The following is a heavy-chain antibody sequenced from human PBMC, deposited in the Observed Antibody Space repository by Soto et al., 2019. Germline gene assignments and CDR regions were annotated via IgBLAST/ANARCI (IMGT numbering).Heavy chain of an antibody. CDR1: GFTFSSYA. D-gene: IGHD6-6*01. CDR2: ISGSGGST. J-gene: IGHJ4*02. CDR3: ARGRSSSVYFDY. V-gene: IGHV3-23*01. Sequence: GGSLRLSCAASGFTFSSYAMSWVRQAPGKGLEWVSAISGSGGSTYYADSVKGRFTISRDNSKNTLYLQMNSLRAEDTAVYYCARGRSSSVYFDYWGQGTLVTVSS.